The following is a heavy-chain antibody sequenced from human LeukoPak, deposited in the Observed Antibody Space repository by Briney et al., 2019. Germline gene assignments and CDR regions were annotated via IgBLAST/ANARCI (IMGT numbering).Heavy chain of an antibody. CDR3: ERGADCSGGSCYRGAFDI. J-gene: IGHJ3*02. CDR1: RFTSIQYA. V-gene: IGHV3-33*01. D-gene: IGHD2-15*01. Sequence: GGSLRVSHATTRFTSIQYAMHYVRQAPGKGLEWVAAIWYDVSNDYYADSVKGRFTISRDNSKNTLSLQMNRLRAQDTAVYYCERGADCSGGSCYRGAFDIWGQGTMVTVSS. CDR2: IWYDVSND.